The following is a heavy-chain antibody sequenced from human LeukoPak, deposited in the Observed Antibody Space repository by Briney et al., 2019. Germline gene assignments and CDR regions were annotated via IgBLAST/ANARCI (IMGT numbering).Heavy chain of an antibody. CDR2: IYYSGST. D-gene: IGHD2-21*01. CDR3: ASGGIGILDY. V-gene: IGHV4-59*01. J-gene: IGHJ4*02. Sequence: SETLSLTCTVSGGSISSYYRSWIRQPPGKGLEWIGYIYYSGSTNYNPSPKSRVTISVDTSKNQFSLKLSSVTAADTAVYYCASGGIGILDYWGQGTLVTVSS. CDR1: GGSISSYY.